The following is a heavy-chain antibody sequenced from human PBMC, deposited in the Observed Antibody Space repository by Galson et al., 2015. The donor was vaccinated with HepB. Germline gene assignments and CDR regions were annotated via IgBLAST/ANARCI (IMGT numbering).Heavy chain of an antibody. CDR2: ASHDGSNK. D-gene: IGHD3-10*01. CDR3: VKEYYYGSGSPISFDY. J-gene: IGHJ4*02. CDR1: GFTFSYHG. Sequence: SLRLSCAASGFTFSYHGMHWVRQAPGKGLEWVAAASHDGSNKYYADPVKGRFTVSRDNSKNTLYLQMNSLRTEDTAVYYCVKEYYYGSGSPISFDYWGQGTLVSVSS. V-gene: IGHV3-30*18.